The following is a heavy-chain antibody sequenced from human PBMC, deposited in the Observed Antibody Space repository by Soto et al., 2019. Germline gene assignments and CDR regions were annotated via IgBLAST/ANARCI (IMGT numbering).Heavy chain of an antibody. CDR2: IDPSDSYT. J-gene: IGHJ5*02. CDR1: GYSFTSYW. V-gene: IGHV5-10-1*01. CDR3: ARHRQYYYDSSGLYWFDP. D-gene: IGHD3-22*01. Sequence: GESPKISCKGSGYSFTSYWISWVRQMPGKGLEWMGRIDPSDSYTNYSPSFQGHVTISADKSISTAYLQWSSLKASDTAMYYCARHRQYYYDSSGLYWFDPWGEGILVTVS.